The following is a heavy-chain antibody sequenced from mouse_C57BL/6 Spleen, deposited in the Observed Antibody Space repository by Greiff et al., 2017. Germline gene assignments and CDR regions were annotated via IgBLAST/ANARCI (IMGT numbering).Heavy chain of an antibody. CDR2: ISDGGSYT. Sequence: EVQLQESGGGLVKPGGSLKLSCAASGFTFSSYAMSWVRQTPEKRLEWVATISDGGSYTYYPDNVKGRFTISRDNAKNNLYLQMSHLKSEDTAMYYCARKAQASWFAYWGQGTLVTVSA. CDR3: ARKAQASWFAY. J-gene: IGHJ3*01. D-gene: IGHD3-2*02. V-gene: IGHV5-4*01. CDR1: GFTFSSYA.